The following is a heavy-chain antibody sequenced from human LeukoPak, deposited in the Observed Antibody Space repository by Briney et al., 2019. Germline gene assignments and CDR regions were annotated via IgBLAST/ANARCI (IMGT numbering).Heavy chain of an antibody. CDR1: GFTFSSYS. D-gene: IGHD4-23*01. CDR3: ARDFDYGGNEVLDY. J-gene: IGHJ4*02. V-gene: IGHV3-21*01. CDR2: ISSSSSYI. Sequence: GGSLRLSCAASGFTFSSYSMNWVRQAPGKGLEWVSSISSSSSYIYYADSVKGRFTISRDNAKNSLYLQMNSLRAEDTAVYYCARDFDYGGNEVLDYRGQGTLVTVSS.